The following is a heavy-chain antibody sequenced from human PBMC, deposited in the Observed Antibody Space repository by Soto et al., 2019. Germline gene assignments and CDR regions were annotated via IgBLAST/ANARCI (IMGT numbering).Heavy chain of an antibody. Sequence: GSLRLSCTASGFTFSSYAMHWVRQAPGKGLEWVAVISYDGSNKYYADSVKGRFTISRDNSKNTLYLQMNSLRAEDTAVYYCARVRGSSSVYYYYYGMDVWGQGTTVTVSS. D-gene: IGHD6-6*01. J-gene: IGHJ6*02. CDR2: ISYDGSNK. CDR3: ARVRGSSSVYYYYYGMDV. V-gene: IGHV3-30-3*01. CDR1: GFTFSSYA.